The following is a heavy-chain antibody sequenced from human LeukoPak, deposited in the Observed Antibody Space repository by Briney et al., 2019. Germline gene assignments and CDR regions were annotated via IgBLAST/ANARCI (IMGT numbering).Heavy chain of an antibody. CDR3: ARVRDNACDY. CDR2: LRGDTGDT. D-gene: IGHD1-1*01. CDR1: GYMVSDYC. J-gene: IGHJ4*02. V-gene: IGHV1-2*02. Sequence: ASVTVSCKTSGYMVSDYCMHWVRQAPGQGLEWMGWLRGDTGDTDSPQKFKGRVTMTRDTATNTAYMQLSRLTYDDTAMYFCARVRDNACDYWGQGTLATVSS.